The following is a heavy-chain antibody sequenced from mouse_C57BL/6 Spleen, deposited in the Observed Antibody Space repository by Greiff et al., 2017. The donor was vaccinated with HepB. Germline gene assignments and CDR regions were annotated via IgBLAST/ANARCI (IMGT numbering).Heavy chain of an antibody. CDR1: GYAFSSSW. Sequence: VQLQQSGPELVKPGASVKISCKASGYAFSSSWMNWVKQRPGKGLEWIGRIYPGDGDTNYNGKFKGKATLTAGKSSSTAYMQLSSLTSEDSAVYFCARSDYDYDGRGFAYWGQGTLVTVSA. J-gene: IGHJ3*01. CDR3: ARSDYDYDGRGFAY. D-gene: IGHD2-4*01. CDR2: IYPGDGDT. V-gene: IGHV1-82*01.